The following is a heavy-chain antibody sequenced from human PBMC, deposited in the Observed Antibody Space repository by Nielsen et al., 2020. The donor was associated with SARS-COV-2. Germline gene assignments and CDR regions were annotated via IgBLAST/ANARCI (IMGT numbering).Heavy chain of an antibody. D-gene: IGHD2-21*01. CDR1: GFTFSSYW. Sequence: GESLKISCAASGFTFSSYWMSWVRQAPGKGLEWVANIKQDGSEKYYVDSVKGRFTISRDNSKNTLYLQMNSLRAEDTAVYYCAKGLSRLDFQHWGQGTLVTVSS. V-gene: IGHV3-7*03. CDR2: IKQDGSEK. CDR3: AKGLSRLDFQH. J-gene: IGHJ1*01.